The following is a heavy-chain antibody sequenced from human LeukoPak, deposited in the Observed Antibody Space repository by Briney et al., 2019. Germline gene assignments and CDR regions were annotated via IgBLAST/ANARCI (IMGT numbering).Heavy chain of an antibody. CDR3: ARVAIIVVRCSEN. CDR2: ISSNGAST. J-gene: IGHJ4*02. D-gene: IGHD2-2*01. V-gene: IGHV3-64*01. CDR1: VYTYRRYA. Sequence: GRTLRLIHGACVYTYRRYAMHWVRHASGKGLEYGTAISSNGASTSYARSEKCRFTISRDNYKNSLYLQMGSLRAEDMAVCYCARVAIIVVRCSENWGEGALVTVSS.